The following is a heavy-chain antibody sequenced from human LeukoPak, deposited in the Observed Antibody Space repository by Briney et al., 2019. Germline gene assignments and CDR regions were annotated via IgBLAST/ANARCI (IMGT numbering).Heavy chain of an antibody. Sequence: SETLSLTCTVSDGSISSYYWSWIRQPAGKGLEWIGRIYTSGSTNYNPSLKSRVTMSIDTSKNQFSLKLSSVTAADTAVYYCAREGGYDILTGYFDYWGQGTLVTVSS. CDR2: IYTSGST. V-gene: IGHV4-4*07. CDR3: AREGGYDILTGYFDY. D-gene: IGHD3-9*01. CDR1: DGSISSYY. J-gene: IGHJ4*02.